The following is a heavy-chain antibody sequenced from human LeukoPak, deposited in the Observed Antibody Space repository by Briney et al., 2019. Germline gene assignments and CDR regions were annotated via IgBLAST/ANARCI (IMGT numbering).Heavy chain of an antibody. J-gene: IGHJ6*02. CDR3: AKDLTTLGYYYGMDV. CDR2: ISGSGGST. V-gene: IGHV3-23*01. D-gene: IGHD4-11*01. CDR1: GFTFSSYA. Sequence: GGSLRLSCAASGFTFSSYAMSWVRQAPWKGLEWVSAISGSGGSTYYADSVKGRFTISRDNSKNTLYLQMNSLRAEDTAVYYCAKDLTTLGYYYGMDVWGQGTTVTVSS.